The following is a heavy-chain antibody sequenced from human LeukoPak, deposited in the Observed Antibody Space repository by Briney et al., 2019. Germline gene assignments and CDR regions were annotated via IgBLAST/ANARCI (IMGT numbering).Heavy chain of an antibody. Sequence: SETLSLTCTVSGGSISSNSYYWGWIRQPPGKGLKWIGSIYYSGSTYYNPSLKSRVTISVDTSKNQFSLKLNSVAAADTAVYYCARNRYYYGSGNYGVPNWFDPWGQGTLVTVSS. CDR1: GGSISSNSYY. J-gene: IGHJ5*02. CDR3: ARNRYYYGSGNYGVPNWFDP. D-gene: IGHD3-10*01. V-gene: IGHV4-39*01. CDR2: IYYSGST.